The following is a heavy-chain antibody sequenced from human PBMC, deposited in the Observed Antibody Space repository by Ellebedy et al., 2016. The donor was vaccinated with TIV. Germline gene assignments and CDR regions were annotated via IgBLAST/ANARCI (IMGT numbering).Heavy chain of an antibody. V-gene: IGHV3-21*01. CDR1: GFTFNSYY. J-gene: IGHJ4*02. CDR2: FSTISDYI. D-gene: IGHD1-7*01. CDR3: ARNYVDYYFDY. Sequence: PGGSLRLSCEASGFTFNSYYMNGVRKAPGKGREWISSFSTISDYIYYADSVKGRFTISRDNAKAALYLQMNSLRAEDTAVYYCARNYVDYYFDYWGQGTLVTVSS.